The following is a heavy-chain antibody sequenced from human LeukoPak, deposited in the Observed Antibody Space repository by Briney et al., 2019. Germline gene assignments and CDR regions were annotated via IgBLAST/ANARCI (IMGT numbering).Heavy chain of an antibody. J-gene: IGHJ1*01. CDR1: GGSFSGYY. V-gene: IGHV4-34*01. CDR2: INHSGST. D-gene: IGHD3-22*01. Sequence: PSETLSLTCAVYGGSFSGYYWSWIRQPPGKGLEWIGEINHSGSTNYNPSLKSRVTISVDTSKNQFSLKLSSVTAADTAVYYRASRGGYYYDSSGYPSSEYFQHWGQGTLVTVSS. CDR3: ASRGGYYYDSSGYPSSEYFQH.